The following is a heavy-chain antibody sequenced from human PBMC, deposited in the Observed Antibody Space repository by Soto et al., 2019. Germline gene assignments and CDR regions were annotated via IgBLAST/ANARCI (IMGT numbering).Heavy chain of an antibody. V-gene: IGHV4-4*02. CDR2: IYHSGST. Sequence: KPSETLSLTCAVSGGSISSSNWWSLFRQPPGKGLEWIGEIYHSGSTNYNPSLKSRVTISVDKSKNQFSLKLSSVTAADTAVYYCARRRFLEGGFDPWGQGTLVTVSS. CDR1: GGSISSSNW. D-gene: IGHD3-3*01. J-gene: IGHJ5*02. CDR3: ARRRFLEGGFDP.